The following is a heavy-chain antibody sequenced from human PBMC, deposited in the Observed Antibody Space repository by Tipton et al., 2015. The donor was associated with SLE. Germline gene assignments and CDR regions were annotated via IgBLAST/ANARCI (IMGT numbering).Heavy chain of an antibody. Sequence: LSLTCTVSGGSISTSSYYWAWIRQPPGKGLECIGNINYSGTTSYNPSLKSRVTMSVDTSQNQFSLTLRSVTAADTAIYYCARGWGYRNYWGQGTLVTVSS. J-gene: IGHJ4*02. D-gene: IGHD5-24*01. CDR2: INYSGTT. CDR3: ARGWGYRNY. V-gene: IGHV4-39*07. CDR1: GGSISTSSYY.